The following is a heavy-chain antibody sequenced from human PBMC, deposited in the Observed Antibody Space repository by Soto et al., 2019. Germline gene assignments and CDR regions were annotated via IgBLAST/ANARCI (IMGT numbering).Heavy chain of an antibody. Sequence: ASVKVSCKASGGTFSSYAISWVRQAPGQGLEWMGGINPNFGTANYAQKFQGRVTITRNTSISTAYMELSSLRSEDTAVYYCARGLDTAMVNRDYWGQGTLVTVSS. CDR2: INPNFGTA. V-gene: IGHV1-69*05. CDR1: GGTFSSYA. J-gene: IGHJ4*02. D-gene: IGHD5-18*01. CDR3: ARGLDTAMVNRDY.